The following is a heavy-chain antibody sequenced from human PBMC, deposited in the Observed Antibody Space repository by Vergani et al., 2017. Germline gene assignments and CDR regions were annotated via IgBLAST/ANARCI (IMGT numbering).Heavy chain of an antibody. Sequence: KESGPALVKPTQTLTLTCTFSGFSLNTYGMHVTWIRQPPGKALEWLARIDWNDQTYYTTSLRTRITISKDTSKNQVALTMTNMDPVDTATYYCTRTLSDSRGYFIDYWGQGTLVTVSS. CDR2: IDWNDQT. D-gene: IGHD3-22*01. V-gene: IGHV2-70*04. J-gene: IGHJ4*02. CDR1: GFSLNTYGMH. CDR3: TRTLSDSRGYFIDY.